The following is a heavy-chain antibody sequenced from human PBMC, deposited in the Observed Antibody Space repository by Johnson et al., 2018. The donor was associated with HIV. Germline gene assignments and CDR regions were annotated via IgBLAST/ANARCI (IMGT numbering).Heavy chain of an antibody. CDR3: ASLPGGMNNALDI. V-gene: IGHV3-23*04. CDR2: ISFSGG. D-gene: IGHD1-14*01. CDR1: PFTFSSYA. Sequence: MQLVESGGGLLHPGGSLRLSCGAPPFTFSSYAMRWVRQAPVKGLDWVSVISFSGGKGRFTISRDNSKNTLYLQMKSLRTEDTAVYYSASLPGGMNNALDIWGRGTMVTVSS. J-gene: IGHJ3*02.